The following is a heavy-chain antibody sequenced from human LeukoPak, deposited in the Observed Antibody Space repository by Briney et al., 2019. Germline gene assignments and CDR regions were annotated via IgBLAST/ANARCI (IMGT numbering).Heavy chain of an antibody. V-gene: IGHV3-23*01. CDR2: ISTSGAST. CDR1: GFTFSSYA. CDR3: ASPSTVNYYYGMDV. D-gene: IGHD4-17*01. J-gene: IGHJ6*02. Sequence: GESLRLSCAASGFTFSSYAMSWVRQAPGKGLEWVSGISTSGASTSNADSVKGRFTISRDNSKNTPYLQMNSLRAEDTAVYYCASPSTVNYYYGMDVWGQGTTVTVSS.